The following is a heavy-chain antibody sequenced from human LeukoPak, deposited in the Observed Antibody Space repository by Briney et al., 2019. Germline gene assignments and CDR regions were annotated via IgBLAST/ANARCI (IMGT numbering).Heavy chain of an antibody. V-gene: IGHV4-4*07. CDR1: GGSISSYY. Sequence: SETLSLTCTVSGGSISSYYWSWIRQPAGKGLEWIGRIYTSGSTNYNPSLKSRVTMSVDTSKNQFSLKLSSVTAADTAVYYCARGIDSSGLDAFDIWGQGTMVTVSS. D-gene: IGHD3-22*01. J-gene: IGHJ3*02. CDR2: IYTSGST. CDR3: ARGIDSSGLDAFDI.